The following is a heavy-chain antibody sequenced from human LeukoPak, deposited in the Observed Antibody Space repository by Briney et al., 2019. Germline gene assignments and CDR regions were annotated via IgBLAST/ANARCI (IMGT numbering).Heavy chain of an antibody. V-gene: IGHV1-46*01. J-gene: IGHJ4*02. Sequence: ASVTVSCKASGYTFTIYYMHWVRQAPGQGLEWMGIINPSGGDTSYAQKFQGRVTMTRDTSTSTVYMELSSLRSEDTAMYYCAREGEIGYDLSDYWGQGTLVTVSS. D-gene: IGHD5-12*01. CDR1: GYTFTIYY. CDR3: AREGEIGYDLSDY. CDR2: INPSGGDT.